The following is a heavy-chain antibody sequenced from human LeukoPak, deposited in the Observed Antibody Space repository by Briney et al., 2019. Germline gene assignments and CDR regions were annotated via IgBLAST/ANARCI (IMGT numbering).Heavy chain of an antibody. CDR3: ARVYGDLYYFDY. D-gene: IGHD4-17*01. V-gene: IGHV1-2*02. CDR1: GYTFTGYY. CDR2: INLNSGGT. J-gene: IGHJ4*02. Sequence: ASVKVSCKASGYTFTGYYMHWVRQAPGQGLEWMGWINLNSGGTNYAQKFQGRVTMTRDTSISTAYMELSRLRSDDTAVYYCARVYGDLYYFDYWGQGTLVTVSS.